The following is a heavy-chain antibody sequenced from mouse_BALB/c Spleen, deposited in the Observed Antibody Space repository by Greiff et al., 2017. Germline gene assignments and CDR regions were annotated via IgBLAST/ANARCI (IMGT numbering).Heavy chain of an antibody. D-gene: IGHD1-1*01. CDR2: IYPSNGRT. V-gene: IGHV1S81*02. CDR3: ASLYYYGSD. CDR1: GYTFTSYW. Sequence: QVQLQQPGAELVKPGASVKLSCKASGYTFTSYWMHWVKQRPGQGLEWIGEIYPSNGRTNYNEKFKSKATLTVDKSSSTAYMQLSSLTSEDSAVYYCASLYYYGSDWGQGTLVTVSA. J-gene: IGHJ3*01.